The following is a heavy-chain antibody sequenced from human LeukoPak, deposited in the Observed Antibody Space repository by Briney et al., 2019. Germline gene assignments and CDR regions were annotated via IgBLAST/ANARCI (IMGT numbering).Heavy chain of an antibody. CDR1: GFTFSTYW. J-gene: IGHJ3*02. CDR3: ARGDYYGSGTSFIDAFDI. V-gene: IGHV3-7*01. D-gene: IGHD3-10*01. CDR2: IKPDGSEE. Sequence: GRSLRLSCAASGFTFSTYWMSWVRQAPGKGLEWVANIKPDGSEEFYVDSVKGRFTISRDNAKNSLYLQMNSLRVEGTAVYYCARGDYYGSGTSFIDAFDIWGQGTMVTVSS.